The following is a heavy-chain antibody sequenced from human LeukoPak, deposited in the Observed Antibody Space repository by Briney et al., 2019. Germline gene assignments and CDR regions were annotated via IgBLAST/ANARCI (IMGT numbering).Heavy chain of an antibody. J-gene: IGHJ4*02. CDR3: SRSGGGTYGIDY. Sequence: PGGSLRLSCAASGFNFSRYDIHWVRQATGEGLEWVSAIGPGSDTYYSGSVKGRFTISRENAKNSLYLQMNSLRAGDTAVYYCSRSGGGTYGIDYWGQGILVTVSS. CDR2: IGPGSDT. D-gene: IGHD1-26*01. V-gene: IGHV3-13*01. CDR1: GFNFSRYD.